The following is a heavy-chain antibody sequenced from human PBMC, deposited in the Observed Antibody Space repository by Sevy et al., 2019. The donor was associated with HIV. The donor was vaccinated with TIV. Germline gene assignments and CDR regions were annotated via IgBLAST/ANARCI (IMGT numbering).Heavy chain of an antibody. D-gene: IGHD3-10*01. CDR1: GLTFSTYS. CDR2: ISSSSSTI. J-gene: IGHJ4*02. V-gene: IGHV3-48*01. Sequence: GGSLRLSCAASGLTFSTYSMNWVRQAPGKGLEWVSYISSSSSTIYYADSVKGRFTISRDNAKNSLYLQMNSLRAEDTAVYYCASPLPFYYGSGSEEFDYSGRGTLVTVSS. CDR3: ASPLPFYYGSGSEEFDY.